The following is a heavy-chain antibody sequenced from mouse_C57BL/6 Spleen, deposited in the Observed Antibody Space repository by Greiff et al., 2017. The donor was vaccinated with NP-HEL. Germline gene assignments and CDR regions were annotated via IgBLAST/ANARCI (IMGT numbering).Heavy chain of an antibody. V-gene: IGHV1-52*01. CDR2: IDPSDSET. Sequence: QVQLQQPGAELVRPGSSVKLSCKASGYTFTSYWMHWVKQRPIQGLEWIGNIDPSDSETHYNQKFKDKATLTVGKSSSTAYMQLSSLTSEDSAVYYCARGGYDYDGFAYWGQGTLVTVSA. CDR3: ARGGYDYDGFAY. CDR1: GYTFTSYW. J-gene: IGHJ3*01. D-gene: IGHD2-4*01.